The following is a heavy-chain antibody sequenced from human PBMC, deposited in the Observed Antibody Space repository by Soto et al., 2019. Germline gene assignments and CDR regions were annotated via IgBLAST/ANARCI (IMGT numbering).Heavy chain of an antibody. D-gene: IGHD7-27*01. J-gene: IGHJ4*02. V-gene: IGHV1-3*01. CDR1: GYTESGYA. CDR2: INAGYGNT. CDR3: ARDTGDGTFDF. Sequence: CKRAGYTESGYAMHGVGQAPGQRLEWMGWINAGYGNTKSSQKFQDRVTISRDSSASTAYMELTSLRSEDTAVYYCARDTGDGTFDFWGQGTLVNVS.